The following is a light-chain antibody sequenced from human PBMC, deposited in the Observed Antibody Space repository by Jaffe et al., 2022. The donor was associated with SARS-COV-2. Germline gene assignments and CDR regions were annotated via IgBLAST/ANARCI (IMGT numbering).Light chain of an antibody. Sequence: DIQMTQSPSTLSASIGDRITITCRASQSIGRWLAWYQQKPGKAPKFLIYKTSNLESGVPSRFSGSGSGTEFTLTVSSLQPDDAATYYCQQYSTYWSFGQGTKVEIK. CDR2: KTS. V-gene: IGKV1-5*03. J-gene: IGKJ1*01. CDR3: QQYSTYWS. CDR1: QSIGRW.